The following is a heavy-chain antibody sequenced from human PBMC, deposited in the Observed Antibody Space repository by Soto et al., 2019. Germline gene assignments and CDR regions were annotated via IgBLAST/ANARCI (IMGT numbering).Heavy chain of an antibody. CDR2: IRSSSSYI. V-gene: IGHV3-21*01. D-gene: IGHD6-13*01. Sequence: EVQLVESGGGLVKPGGSLRLSCAASGFTFSSYSMNCDRHAPGTGLEWISSIRSSSSYIYYAYSVNGRFTISRDNAKNILSVQLNSLSAEESAVYYCASDREHQLVRGVDYYCYMDVWGKGATVTVS. CDR1: GFTFSSYS. CDR3: ASDREHQLVRGVDYYCYMDV. J-gene: IGHJ6*03.